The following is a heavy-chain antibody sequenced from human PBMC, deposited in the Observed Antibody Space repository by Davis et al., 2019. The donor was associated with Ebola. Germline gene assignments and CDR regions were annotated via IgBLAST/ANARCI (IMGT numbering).Heavy chain of an antibody. D-gene: IGHD3-3*01. CDR3: ARAFGFLETFADY. CDR2: IKQDGSEK. CDR1: GFTFSSYW. V-gene: IGHV3-7*01. Sequence: GGSLRLSCAASGFTFSSYWMSWVRQAPGKGLEWVANIKQDGSEKYYVDSVKGRFTISRDNSKNTLYLQMNSLRAEDTAVYYCARAFGFLETFADYWGQGTLVTVSS. J-gene: IGHJ4*02.